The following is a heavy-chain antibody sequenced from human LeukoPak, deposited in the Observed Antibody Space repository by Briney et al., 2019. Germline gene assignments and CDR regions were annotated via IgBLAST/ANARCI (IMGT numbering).Heavy chain of an antibody. V-gene: IGHV1-2*02. J-gene: IGHJ4*02. D-gene: IGHD1-26*01. CDR3: ARDWRGSYFPDF. CDR2: INPNSGDT. Sequence: ASVKVSCKASGYTLTDYYMHWVRQAPGQGLEWMGWINPNSGDTNYAQKFQGRVTKTRDTSISTAYMDLSRLTSDDTAIYYCARDWRGSYFPDFWGQGTLVTVSS. CDR1: GYTLTDYY.